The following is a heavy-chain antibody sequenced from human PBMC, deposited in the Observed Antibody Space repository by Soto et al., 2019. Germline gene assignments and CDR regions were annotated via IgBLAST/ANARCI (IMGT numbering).Heavy chain of an antibody. D-gene: IGHD2-15*01. CDR3: ARQDGYYYYMDV. V-gene: IGHV4-4*02. CDR1: NASISSTYW. Sequence: SETLSLTCAVSNASISSTYWWSWVRQPPGEGMEWIGHVFYTGSTNYNPSLRGRVLISVDTSKNQFSLKLRSVTAADTAVYYCARQDGYYYYMDVWGKGTTVTVSS. J-gene: IGHJ6*03. CDR2: VFYTGST.